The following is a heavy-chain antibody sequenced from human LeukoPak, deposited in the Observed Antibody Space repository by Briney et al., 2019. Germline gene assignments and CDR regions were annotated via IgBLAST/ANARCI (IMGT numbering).Heavy chain of an antibody. CDR3: AGGDTMIVVDPFYFDY. Sequence: SVTVSCTASGGTFSSYAISWVRQAPGQGLEWMGGIIPIFGTANYAQKFQGRVTITADESTSTAYMELSSLRSEDTAVYYCAGGDTMIVVDPFYFDYWGQGTLVTVSS. J-gene: IGHJ4*02. D-gene: IGHD3-22*01. V-gene: IGHV1-69*13. CDR1: GGTFSSYA. CDR2: IIPIFGTA.